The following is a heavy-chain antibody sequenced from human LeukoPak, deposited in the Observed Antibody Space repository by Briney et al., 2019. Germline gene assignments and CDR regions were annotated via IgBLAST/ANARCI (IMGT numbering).Heavy chain of an antibody. J-gene: IGHJ4*02. CDR1: GFTFDDYA. CDR2: ISWNSGSI. D-gene: IGHD1-26*01. CDR3: AKDSGSYQRYFDY. V-gene: IGHV3-9*01. Sequence: GGSLRLSCAASGFTFDDYAMHWVRQAPGKGLEWVSGISWNSGSIGYADSVKGRFTISRDNAKNSLYLQMNSLRAEDTALYYCAKDSGSYQRYFDYWGQGTLVTVSS.